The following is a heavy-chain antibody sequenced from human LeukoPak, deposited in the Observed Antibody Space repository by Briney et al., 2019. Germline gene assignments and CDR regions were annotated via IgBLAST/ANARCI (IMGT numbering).Heavy chain of an antibody. J-gene: IGHJ3*02. V-gene: IGHV1-2*02. CDR2: INPNSGGT. CDR1: GYTITGYY. Sequence: ASVKVSCKASGYTITGYYMHWVRQAPGQGLEWMGWINPNSGGTNYAQKFQGRVTMTRDTSISTAYMELSRLRSDDTAVYYCASTITMIVGTDAFDIWGQGTMVTVSS. D-gene: IGHD3-22*01. CDR3: ASTITMIVGTDAFDI.